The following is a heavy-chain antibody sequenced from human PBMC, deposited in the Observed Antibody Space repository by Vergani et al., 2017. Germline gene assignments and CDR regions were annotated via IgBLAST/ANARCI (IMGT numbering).Heavy chain of an antibody. V-gene: IGHV4-34*01. CDR2: INHSGST. Sequence: QVQLQQWGAGLLKPSETLSLTCAVYVGSFSGYYWSWIRQPQGKGLEWIGEINHSGSTNYNPSLKSRVTISVDTSKNQFSLKLSSVTAADTAVYYCARGRHVLLWFGESRPYFDYWGQGTLVTVSS. D-gene: IGHD3-10*01. J-gene: IGHJ4*02. CDR3: ARGRHVLLWFGESRPYFDY. CDR1: VGSFSGYY.